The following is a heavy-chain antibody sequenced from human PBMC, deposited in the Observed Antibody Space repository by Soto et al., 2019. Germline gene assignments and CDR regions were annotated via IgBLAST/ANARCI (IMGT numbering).Heavy chain of an antibody. V-gene: IGHV3-30*18. Sequence: QVQLVESGGGVVQPGRSLRLSCAASGFTFSSYGMYWVRQAPGKGLERVARISYDGSDQFYGDSVKGRFTISRDNSKNILYVQMNSLRSEDTAVYYCAKDTGADYWGQGTVVTVSA. D-gene: IGHD3-10*01. CDR2: ISYDGSDQ. CDR3: AKDTGADY. J-gene: IGHJ4*02. CDR1: GFTFSSYG.